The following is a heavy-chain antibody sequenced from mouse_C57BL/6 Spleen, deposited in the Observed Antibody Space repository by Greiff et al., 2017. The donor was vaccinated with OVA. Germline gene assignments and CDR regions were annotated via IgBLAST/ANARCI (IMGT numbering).Heavy chain of an antibody. J-gene: IGHJ4*01. V-gene: IGHV1-50*01. CDR1: GYTFTSYW. Sequence: VQLQQPGAELVKPGASVKLSCKASGYTFTSYWMQWVKQRPGQGLEWIGEIDPSDSYTNYNQKFKGKATLTVDTSSSTAYMQLSSLTSEDSAVYYCARDYKAMDYWGQGTSVTVSS. D-gene: IGHD2-12*01. CDR2: IDPSDSYT. CDR3: ARDYKAMDY.